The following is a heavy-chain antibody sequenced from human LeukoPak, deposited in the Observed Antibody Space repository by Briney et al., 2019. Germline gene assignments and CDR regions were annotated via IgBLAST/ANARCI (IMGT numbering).Heavy chain of an antibody. V-gene: IGHV3-30*02. CDR1: GFTFSYYG. D-gene: IGHD6-19*01. CDR3: AKVASNIAEPGTGLDY. CDR2: IRYDGSNT. Sequence: GGSLRLSCAASGFTFSYYGIHWVRQAPGKGLEWVAFIRYDGSNTYYADSVKGRFTISRDNSKNTVYPQMNSLRDEDTAVYYCAKVASNIAEPGTGLDYWGQGTLVIVSS. J-gene: IGHJ4*02.